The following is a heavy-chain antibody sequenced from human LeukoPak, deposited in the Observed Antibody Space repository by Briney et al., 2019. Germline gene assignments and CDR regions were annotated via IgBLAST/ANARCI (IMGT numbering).Heavy chain of an antibody. CDR1: GYTFTSYY. D-gene: IGHD3-10*01. CDR3: ARGRRYYGSGSYMGY. CDR2: MNPNSGNT. Sequence: ASVKVSCKASGYTFTSYYMHWVRQATGQGLEWMGWMNPNSGNTGYAQKFQGRVTMTRNTSISTAYMELSSLRSEDTAVYYCARGRRYYGSGSYMGYWGQGTLVTVSS. V-gene: IGHV1-8*02. J-gene: IGHJ4*02.